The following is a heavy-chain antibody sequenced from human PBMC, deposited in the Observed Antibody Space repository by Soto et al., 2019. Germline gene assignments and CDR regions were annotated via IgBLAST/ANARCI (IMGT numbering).Heavy chain of an antibody. J-gene: IGHJ4*02. CDR2: TRNKANSYTT. CDR1: GFTFSDHY. D-gene: IGHD5-18*01. CDR3: ARALRGYSYGFYFDY. Sequence: GSLRLSCAASGFTFSDHYMDWVRQAPGKGLEWVGRTRNKANSYTTEYAASVKGRFTISRDDSKNSLYLQMNSLKTEDTAVYYCARALRGYSYGFYFDYWGQGTLVTVSS. V-gene: IGHV3-72*01.